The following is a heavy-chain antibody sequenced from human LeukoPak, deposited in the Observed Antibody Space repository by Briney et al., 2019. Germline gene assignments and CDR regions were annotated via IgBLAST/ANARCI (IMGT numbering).Heavy chain of an antibody. Sequence: ASVKVSCKASGGTFSSYAISWVRQAPGQGLEWMGRIIPILGIANYAQKFQGRVTITADKSTSTAYMELSSLRSEDTAVYYCARDNRHYDFWSGYYFLQGHGMDVWGQGTTVTVSS. D-gene: IGHD3-3*01. CDR2: IIPILGIA. CDR3: ARDNRHYDFWSGYYFLQGHGMDV. J-gene: IGHJ6*02. V-gene: IGHV1-69*04. CDR1: GGTFSSYA.